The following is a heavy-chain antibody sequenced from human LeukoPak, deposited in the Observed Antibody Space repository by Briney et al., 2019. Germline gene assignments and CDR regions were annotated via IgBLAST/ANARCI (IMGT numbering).Heavy chain of an antibody. CDR1: GGSISSYY. D-gene: IGHD6-19*01. J-gene: IGHJ4*03. Sequence: SETLSLTCTVSGGSISSYYWSWIRQPPGKGLEWIGYIYYSGSTNYNPSLKSRVTISVDTSKNQFSLKLSSVTAADTAVYYCARDPSPGYSSGWYYFDYWGQGTTVTVSS. V-gene: IGHV4-59*01. CDR2: IYYSGST. CDR3: ARDPSPGYSSGWYYFDY.